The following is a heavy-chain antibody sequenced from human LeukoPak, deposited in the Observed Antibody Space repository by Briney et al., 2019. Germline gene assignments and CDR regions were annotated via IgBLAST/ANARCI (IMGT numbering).Heavy chain of an antibody. CDR3: ARGFGAGGYAFDI. V-gene: IGHV3-30-3*01. D-gene: IGHD3-16*01. Sequence: GGSLRLSCAASGFTFSSYAMHWVRQAPGKGLEWVAVTSYDGSNKYYADSVKGRFTISRDNSKNTLYLQMNSLRAEDTAVYYCARGFGAGGYAFDIWGQGTMVTVSS. CDR1: GFTFSSYA. J-gene: IGHJ3*02. CDR2: TSYDGSNK.